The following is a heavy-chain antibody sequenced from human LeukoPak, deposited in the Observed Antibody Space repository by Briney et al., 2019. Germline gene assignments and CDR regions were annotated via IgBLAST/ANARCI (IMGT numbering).Heavy chain of an antibody. CDR2: ISGSSTL. CDR1: GFNFRTYS. CDR3: ARGELIGTVFDF. Sequence: PGGSLRLSCAASGFNFRTYSMKWIRQAPGKGLEWISYISGSSTLYYADSVKGRFTISRDNANNSLFLQMNGLRAEDSAIYYCARGELIGTVFDFWGQGALVTVSS. J-gene: IGHJ4*02. V-gene: IGHV3-48*04. D-gene: IGHD1-7*01.